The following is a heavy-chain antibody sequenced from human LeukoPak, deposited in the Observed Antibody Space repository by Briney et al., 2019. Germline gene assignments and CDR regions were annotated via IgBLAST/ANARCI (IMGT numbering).Heavy chain of an antibody. V-gene: IGHV3-30*18. CDR3: AKGVYSYTDYFDY. D-gene: IGHD5-18*01. CDR1: GFTFSNYA. J-gene: IGHJ4*02. Sequence: RGGSLRLSCAASGFTFSNYAMHWVRQAPGKGLERVALISDDGSDKYYVDSVKGRFSISRDNSKNTLHLQMNSLRAEDTAVYHCAKGVYSYTDYFDYWGQGTLVTVSS. CDR2: ISDDGSDK.